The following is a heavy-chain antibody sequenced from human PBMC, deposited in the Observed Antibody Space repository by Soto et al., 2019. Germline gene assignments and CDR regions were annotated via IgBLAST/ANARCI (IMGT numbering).Heavy chain of an antibody. CDR2: IWYDGSNK. CDR3: ARVRAAAGTAPLCSCYYGIDI. J-gene: IGHJ6*01. V-gene: IGHV3-33*01. Sequence: PGGSLRLSCAASGFTFSSYGMHWFRQAPGKGLEWVAVIWYDGSNKYYADSVKGRFTSSSDNSKNTLYRRMNSLGADDTAVYYSARVRAAAGTAPLCSCYYGIDICGQGTRV. D-gene: IGHD6-13*01. CDR1: GFTFSSYG.